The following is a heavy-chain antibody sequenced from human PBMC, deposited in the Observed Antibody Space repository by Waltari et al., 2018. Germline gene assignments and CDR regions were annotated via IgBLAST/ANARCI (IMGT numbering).Heavy chain of an antibody. CDR3: AKNSRWNLSWYFDL. CDR2: ISLMYGST. J-gene: IGHJ2*01. Sequence: EVRLSESGGGLIQPGGSLRLSCGASGFTFRDEAMTWVRQAPGRGLEGGSAISLMYGSTYYADSVRGRFTISRDHSKNSVDLQMNSLSAEDTAIYYCAKNSRWNLSWYFDLWGRGTRVAVSS. D-gene: IGHD1-1*01. V-gene: IGHV3-23*01. CDR1: GFTFRDEA.